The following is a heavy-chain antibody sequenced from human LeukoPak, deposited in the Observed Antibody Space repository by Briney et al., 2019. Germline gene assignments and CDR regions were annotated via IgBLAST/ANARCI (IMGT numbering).Heavy chain of an antibody. Sequence: GGSLRLSCAASRFIFSSYAMHWVRQAPGKGLVWVSRIKTDGSRTNYADSVKGRFTISRDNAKNTVYLEMNSLRSEDTAVYYCARAIGSSWGKVDYWGQGTLVTVSS. J-gene: IGHJ4*02. CDR3: ARAIGSSWGKVDY. CDR2: IKTDGSRT. CDR1: RFIFSSYA. D-gene: IGHD6-13*01. V-gene: IGHV3-74*01.